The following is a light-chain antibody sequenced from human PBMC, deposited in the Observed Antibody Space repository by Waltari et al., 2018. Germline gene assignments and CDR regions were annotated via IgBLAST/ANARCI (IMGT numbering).Light chain of an antibody. V-gene: IGKV3-20*01. CDR1: QGVSGNY. Sequence: EIVLTQSPGTLSLSPGERATLSCRASQGVSGNYLAWYQQKPGQAPRLLIYGASSRATGIPDRFSGSGSGTDFTLTISRLEPEDFAVYFCQQYSSSAKTFGQGTKVEIK. J-gene: IGKJ1*01. CDR3: QQYSSSAKT. CDR2: GAS.